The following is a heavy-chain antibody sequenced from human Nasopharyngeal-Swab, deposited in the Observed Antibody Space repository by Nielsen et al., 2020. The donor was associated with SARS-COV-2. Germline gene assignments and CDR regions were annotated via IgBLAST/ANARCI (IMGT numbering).Heavy chain of an antibody. Sequence: GESLKISCAASGFTFNTYWMNWARQAPGMGLEWVANIKEDGSQKNYADSVKGRFTISRDNAKNSLYLQMNSLRAEDTAMYYCARGVVVVTSYFQYWGQGTLVTVSS. CDR3: ARGVVVVTSYFQY. D-gene: IGHD2-15*01. V-gene: IGHV3-7*03. CDR1: GFTFNTYW. J-gene: IGHJ1*01. CDR2: IKEDGSQK.